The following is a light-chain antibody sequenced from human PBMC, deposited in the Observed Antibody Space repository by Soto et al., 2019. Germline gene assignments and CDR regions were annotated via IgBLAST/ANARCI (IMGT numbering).Light chain of an antibody. CDR1: HFISSNY. CDR3: QQDYNLPWT. Sequence: EIVLTQSPATLSLSPGDRATLSCRASHFISSNYLSWYQQKPGQAPRLLIYGASTRATGIPDRLRGSGSETDFTLTISSLQPEDFAVYNCQQDYNLPWTFGHGTKVDIK. J-gene: IGKJ1*01. CDR2: GAS. V-gene: IGKV3D-7*01.